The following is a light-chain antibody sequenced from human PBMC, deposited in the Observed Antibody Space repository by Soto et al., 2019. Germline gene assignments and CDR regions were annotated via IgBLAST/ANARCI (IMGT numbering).Light chain of an antibody. J-gene: IGKJ2*01. CDR1: QSVSSN. CDR3: QQYNNWTSYT. Sequence: EIVMTQSTATLSVSPGERATLSCRASQSVSSNLAWYQQKPGQAPRLLIYGASTRATGIPARFSGSGSGTEFTLTISSLQSEDFAVYNCQQYNNWTSYTFGQGTKLEIK. V-gene: IGKV3-15*01. CDR2: GAS.